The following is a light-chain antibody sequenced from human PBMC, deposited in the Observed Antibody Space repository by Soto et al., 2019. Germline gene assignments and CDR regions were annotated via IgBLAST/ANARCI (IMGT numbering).Light chain of an antibody. V-gene: IGKV1-9*01. Sequence: DVQLTQSPSFLSASVGDRVTITCRASQGITNYLAWYQQKPGKAPKPLIYTASTLQSGVPSRFSGSGSGTEFTLTISSLQPDDFATYYCQHYNSYSEAFGQGTKVDNK. CDR3: QHYNSYSEA. J-gene: IGKJ1*01. CDR2: TAS. CDR1: QGITNY.